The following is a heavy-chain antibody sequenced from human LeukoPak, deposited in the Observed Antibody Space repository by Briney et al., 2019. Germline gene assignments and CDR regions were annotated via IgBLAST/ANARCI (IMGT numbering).Heavy chain of an antibody. J-gene: IGHJ6*04. CDR3: AELGITMIGGV. CDR1: GFTFSTYA. Sequence: GGSLRLSCAASGFTFSTYAMSWVRQAPGKGLEWVSGISGSGFNTYYADSVKGRFTISRDNAKNSLYLQMNSLRAEDTAVYYCAELGITMIGGVWGKGTTVTISS. CDR2: ISGSGFNT. D-gene: IGHD3-10*02. V-gene: IGHV3-23*01.